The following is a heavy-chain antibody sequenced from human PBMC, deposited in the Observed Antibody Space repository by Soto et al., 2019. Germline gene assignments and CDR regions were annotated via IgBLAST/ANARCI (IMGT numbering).Heavy chain of an antibody. CDR2: INVGNGNP. J-gene: IGHJ5*02. D-gene: IGHD6-19*01. CDR3: AREDPRGSGWYHWFDP. CDR1: GYPFTRYA. V-gene: IGHV1-3*01. Sequence: ASVKVSCKASGYPFTRYAMHWVRQAPGQSLEWMGWINVGNGNPKYSQRFQGRVTITRDTSASTAYIELSSLTSEDTAVYYCAREDPRGSGWYHWFDPWGQGTLVTVSS.